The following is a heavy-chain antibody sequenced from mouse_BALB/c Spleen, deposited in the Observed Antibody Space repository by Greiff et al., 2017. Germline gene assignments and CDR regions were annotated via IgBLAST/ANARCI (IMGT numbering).Heavy chain of an antibody. CDR1: GFTFSSYT. CDR2: ISSGGSYT. D-gene: IGHD2-2*01. CDR3: TRDGYESAMDY. J-gene: IGHJ4*01. Sequence: EVKLMESGGGLVKPGGSLKLSCAASGFTFSSYTMSWVRQTPEKRLEWVATISSGGSYTYYPDSVKGRFTVSRDNAKNTLYLQMSSLKSEDTAMYYCTRDGYESAMDYWGQGTSVTVSS. V-gene: IGHV5-6-4*01.